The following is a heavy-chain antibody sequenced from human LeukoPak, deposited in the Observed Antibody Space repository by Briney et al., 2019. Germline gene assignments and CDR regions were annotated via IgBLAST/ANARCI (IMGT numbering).Heavy chain of an antibody. J-gene: IGHJ4*02. D-gene: IGHD1-26*01. CDR1: GYTFTGYY. Sequence: ASVKVFCKASGYTFTGYYMHWVRQAPGQGLEWMGWIAPNSGGTNFAQNFQGRVTMTRDTSISTAYMEVSRLTSDDTAVYYCARGRGSYSLDYWGQGTLVTVSS. CDR3: ARGRGSYSLDY. CDR2: IAPNSGGT. V-gene: IGHV1-2*02.